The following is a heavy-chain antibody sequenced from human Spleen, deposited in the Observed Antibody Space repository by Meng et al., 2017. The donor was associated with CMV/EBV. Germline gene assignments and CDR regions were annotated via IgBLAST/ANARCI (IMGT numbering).Heavy chain of an antibody. Sequence: GESLKISCAASGFTFSDYYMSWIRQAPGKGLEWVSYISSSGTTEYYADSVKGRFTISRDNAKNSLYLQMNSLRAEDTAMYYCARDRAYYDFWSDPKGDYWGQGALVTVSS. CDR2: ISSSGTTE. J-gene: IGHJ4*02. D-gene: IGHD3-3*01. CDR1: GFTFSDYY. CDR3: ARDRAYYDFWSDPKGDY. V-gene: IGHV3-11*01.